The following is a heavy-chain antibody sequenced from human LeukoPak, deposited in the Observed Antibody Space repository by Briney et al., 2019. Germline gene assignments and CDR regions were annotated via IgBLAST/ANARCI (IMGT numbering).Heavy chain of an antibody. D-gene: IGHD2-2*01. Sequence: ASVKVSCKASGYTFTSYGISWVRQAPGQGLEWMGWISAYNGNTNYAQKPQGRVTMTTDTSTSTAYMELRSLRSDDTAVYYCARDEDIVVVPAALFDYWGQGTLVTVSS. CDR3: ARDEDIVVVPAALFDY. J-gene: IGHJ4*02. CDR2: ISAYNGNT. V-gene: IGHV1-18*01. CDR1: GYTFTSYG.